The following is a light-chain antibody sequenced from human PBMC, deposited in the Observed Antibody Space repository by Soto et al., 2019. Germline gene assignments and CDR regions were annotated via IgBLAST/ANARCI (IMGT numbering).Light chain of an antibody. CDR3: SSYTSSTAYV. CDR1: RNDSGAYEF. CDR2: EVV. Sequence: QSVLTQPPSASGAPGQSVTISCTGTRNDSGAYEFVSWYQHHPGKAPKMIIYEVVQRPSGVPDRFSGSKSGNTASLTISGLQAEDEADYYCSSYTSSTAYVFGTGTKVTVL. J-gene: IGLJ1*01. V-gene: IGLV2-18*02.